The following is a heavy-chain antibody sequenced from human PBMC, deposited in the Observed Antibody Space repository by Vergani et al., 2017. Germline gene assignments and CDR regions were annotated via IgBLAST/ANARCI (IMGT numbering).Heavy chain of an antibody. CDR2: ISAYNGNT. D-gene: IGHD3-10*01. J-gene: IGHJ4*02. Sequence: QVQLVQSGDEVKKPGASVKVSCKASGYTFTSYGISWVRQAPGQGLEWMGWISAYNGNTNYAQKLQGRVTMTTDTSTRTAYMELRSLRSDDTAVYYCARDQPVMVRGVIIALDYWGQGTLVTVSS. CDR1: GYTFTSYG. CDR3: ARDQPVMVRGVIIALDY. V-gene: IGHV1-18*01.